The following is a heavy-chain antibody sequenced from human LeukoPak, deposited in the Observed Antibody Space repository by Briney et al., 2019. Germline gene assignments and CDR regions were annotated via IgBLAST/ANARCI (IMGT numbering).Heavy chain of an antibody. V-gene: IGHV1-2*02. CDR3: ARDGDTYGYYYYGLDV. Sequence: ASVEVSFKASGYTFTGYYIDWVRQAPGQGLGWVGLVNPNSGGTKYAQTFKGGVTMTRDTSISTAYMELSSLRSDDTAVYYCARDGDTYGYYYYGLDVWGQGTTVTVSS. D-gene: IGHD5-18*01. CDR2: VNPNSGGT. CDR1: GYTFTGYY. J-gene: IGHJ6*02.